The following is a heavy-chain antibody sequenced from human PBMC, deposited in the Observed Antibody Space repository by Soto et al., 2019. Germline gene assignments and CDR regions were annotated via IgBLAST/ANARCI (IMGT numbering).Heavy chain of an antibody. CDR1: GFTFSSYS. CDR2: ISSSSSYI. V-gene: IGHV3-21*01. J-gene: IGHJ4*02. CDR3: ARDLSIAARPFYY. Sequence: ESGGGLVKPGGSLRLSCAASGFTFSSYSMNWVRQAPGKGLEWVSSISSSSSYIYYADSVKGRFTISRDNAKNSLYLQMNSLRAEDTAVYYCARDLSIAARPFYYWGQGTLVTVAS. D-gene: IGHD6-6*01.